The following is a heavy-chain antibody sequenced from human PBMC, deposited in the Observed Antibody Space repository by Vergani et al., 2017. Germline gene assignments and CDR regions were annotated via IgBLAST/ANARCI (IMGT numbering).Heavy chain of an antibody. CDR3: ARDSXGYVWGSYEAWFDP. J-gene: IGHJ5*02. CDR1: GYSISSGYY. Sequence: QVQLQESGPGLVKPSETLTLTCTVSGYSISSGYYWGWIRQPPGKGLEWIGSIYHSGSTYYNPSLKSRVTISVDTSKNQFSLKLSAATAADTAVYYCARDSXGYVWGSYEAWFDPWGQGTLVTVSS. D-gene: IGHD3-16*01. V-gene: IGHV4-38-2*02. CDR2: IYHSGST.